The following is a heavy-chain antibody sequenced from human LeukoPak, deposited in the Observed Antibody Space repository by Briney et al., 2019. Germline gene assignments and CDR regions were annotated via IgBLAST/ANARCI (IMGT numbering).Heavy chain of an antibody. J-gene: IGHJ4*02. V-gene: IGHV3-53*01. CDR2: MYSGGST. CDR1: GFTVSTNF. CDR3: AKAKTSHGFPFEH. Sequence: PGGSLRLSCAASGFTVSTNFMSWVRQAPGKGLECVSFMYSGGSTYYADSVKGRFTISRDTSKNTLYLQMNSLRAEDTALYYCAKAKTSHGFPFEHWGLGTLVVVSA. D-gene: IGHD3-10*01.